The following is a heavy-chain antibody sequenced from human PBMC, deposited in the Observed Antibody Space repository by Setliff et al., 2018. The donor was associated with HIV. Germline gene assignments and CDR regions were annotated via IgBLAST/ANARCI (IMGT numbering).Heavy chain of an antibody. D-gene: IGHD6-13*01. Sequence: GGSLRLSCAASGFTFSSYWMSWVRQAPGKGLDWVANIKQDGSEKYYADSVKGRFTTSRDNAKNSLYLQMNSLRAEDTAVYYWARSRAAGFDYWGQGTLVTVSS. CDR3: ARSRAAGFDY. CDR2: IKQDGSEK. J-gene: IGHJ4*02. CDR1: GFTFSSYW. V-gene: IGHV3-7*01.